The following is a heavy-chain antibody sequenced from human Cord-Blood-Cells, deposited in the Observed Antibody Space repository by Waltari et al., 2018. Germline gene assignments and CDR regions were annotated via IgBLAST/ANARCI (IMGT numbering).Heavy chain of an antibody. J-gene: IGHJ4*02. V-gene: IGHV2-5*02. CDR3: AHGGIAAAEPVFDY. D-gene: IGHD6-13*01. CDR2: IYWDDDK. Sequence: QITLKESGPTLVKPTQTLTLTCTFSGFPLSTSGVGVGWIRQPPGKALEWLALIYWDDDKRYSPSLKSRLTITKDTSKNQVVLTMTNMDPVDTATYYCAHGGIAAAEPVFDYWGQGTLVTVSS. CDR1: GFPLSTSGVG.